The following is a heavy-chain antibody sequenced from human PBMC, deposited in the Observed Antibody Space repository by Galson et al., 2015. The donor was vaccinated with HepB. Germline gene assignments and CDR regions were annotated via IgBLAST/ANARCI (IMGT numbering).Heavy chain of an antibody. V-gene: IGHV3-21*01. CDR2: ISSSSSYI. CDR1: GFTFNSYA. D-gene: IGHD2-2*02. Sequence: SLRLSCAASGFTFNSYAMHWVRQAPGKGLEWVSSISSSSSYIYYADSVKGRFTISRDNAKNSLYLQMNSLRAEDTAVYYCVRGLPGYCSSTSCYTGDYYYYMDVWGKGTTVTVSS. CDR3: VRGLPGYCSSTSCYTGDYYYYMDV. J-gene: IGHJ6*03.